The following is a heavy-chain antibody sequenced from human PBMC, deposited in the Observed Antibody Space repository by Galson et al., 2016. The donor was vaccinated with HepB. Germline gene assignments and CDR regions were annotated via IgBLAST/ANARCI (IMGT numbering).Heavy chain of an antibody. CDR2: INPNSGGT. CDR1: GYTFTGYY. V-gene: IGHV1-2*02. Sequence: SCKASGYTFTGYYMHWVRQAPGQGLEWMGWINPNSGGTKFAQKFQGRVTMTRDTSISTAYMELSRLRSDDTAVYYCARGSRNPRYCSGGSCYSDWLDPWGQGTLVTVSS. J-gene: IGHJ5*02. CDR3: ARGSRNPRYCSGGSCYSDWLDP. D-gene: IGHD2-15*01.